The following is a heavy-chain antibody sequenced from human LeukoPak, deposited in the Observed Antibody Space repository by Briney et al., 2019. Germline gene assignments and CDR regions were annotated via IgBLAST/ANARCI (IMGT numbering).Heavy chain of an antibody. J-gene: IGHJ4*02. D-gene: IGHD2-2*01. V-gene: IGHV4-59*08. CDR1: GASTIAYY. CDR3: ARHRYCTSTSCTFYFDS. Sequence: SETLSLTCSVSGASTIAYYWSWIRQPPGKGLEWIGYIYYNGNVSYNPSLKSRVTISIDTSKNQFSLKLTSVTVGDTAVYYCARHRYCTSTSCTFYFDSWGQGRLVTVSS. CDR2: IYYNGNV.